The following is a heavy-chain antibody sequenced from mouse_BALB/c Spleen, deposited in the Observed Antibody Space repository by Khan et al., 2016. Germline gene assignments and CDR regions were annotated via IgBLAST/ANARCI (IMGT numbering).Heavy chain of an antibody. V-gene: IGHV1-9*01. J-gene: IGHJ3*01. CDR3: ARGAY. CDR1: GYTFSRYW. CDR2: ILPGSGSS. Sequence: QVQLQQSGAELMKPGASVKISCKATGYTFSRYWIEWVKERPGHGLEWIGEILPGSGSSNYNENFKGKATFTAETSSNTAHMQLRSLTFDDSAVYYCARGAYWGQGTPVTVAA.